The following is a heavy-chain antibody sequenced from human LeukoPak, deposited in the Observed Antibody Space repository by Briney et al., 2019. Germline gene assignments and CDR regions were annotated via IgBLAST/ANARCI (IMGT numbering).Heavy chain of an antibody. V-gene: IGHV3-74*01. CDR3: ARGYSYGTYDAFDI. CDR1: GFTFSSYW. CDR2: INSDGSST. J-gene: IGHJ3*02. Sequence: PGGSLRLSCAASGFTFSSYWMHWVRQAPGNGLVWVSRINSDGSSTSYADSVKGRFTISRDNAKNTLYLQMNSLRAEDTAVYYCARGYSYGTYDAFDIWGQGTMVTVSS. D-gene: IGHD5-18*01.